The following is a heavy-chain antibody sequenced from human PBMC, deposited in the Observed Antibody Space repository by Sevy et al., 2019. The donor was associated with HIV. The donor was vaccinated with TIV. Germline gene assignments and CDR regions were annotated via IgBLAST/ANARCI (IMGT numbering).Heavy chain of an antibody. CDR3: ARAAGGYYDSSGHFDY. CDR1: GFTFSSYE. Sequence: GGSLRLSCAASGFTFSSYEMNWVRQAPGKGLEWVSYISSSGSTIYYADSVKGRFTISRDNAKNSLYLQMNSLRAEDTAVYYCARAAGGYYDSSGHFDYWGQGTLVTVSS. V-gene: IGHV3-48*03. CDR2: ISSSGSTI. D-gene: IGHD3-22*01. J-gene: IGHJ4*02.